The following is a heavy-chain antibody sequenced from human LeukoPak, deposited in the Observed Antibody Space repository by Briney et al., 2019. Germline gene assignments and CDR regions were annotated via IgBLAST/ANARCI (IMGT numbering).Heavy chain of an antibody. D-gene: IGHD6-13*01. Sequence: GGSLRLSCAASGFTFSSYAMHWVRQAPGKGLEWVAFIRYDGSNKYYADSVKGRFTISRDNSMNTLYLQMNSLRAEDTAVYYCAKVEYTSSWYGVGSLDYWGQGTLVTVSS. CDR1: GFTFSSYA. V-gene: IGHV3-30*02. J-gene: IGHJ4*02. CDR3: AKVEYTSSWYGVGSLDY. CDR2: IRYDGSNK.